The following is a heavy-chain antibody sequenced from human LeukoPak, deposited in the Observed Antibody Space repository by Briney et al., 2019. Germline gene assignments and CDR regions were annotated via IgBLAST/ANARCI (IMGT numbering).Heavy chain of an antibody. CDR1: GFSFSNYA. CDR2: LRGNGET. Sequence: GGSLRLSCTASGFSFSNYAMSWVRQAPARGPEWVSSLRGNGETFYADSVKGRCTLSRDDSRNTVYLQLNDLRAEDTAIYYRAKASWVSKRDAVWWGPGNQVHVFS. D-gene: IGHD3-16*01. V-gene: IGHV3-23*01. CDR3: AKASWVSKRDAVW. J-gene: IGHJ4*02.